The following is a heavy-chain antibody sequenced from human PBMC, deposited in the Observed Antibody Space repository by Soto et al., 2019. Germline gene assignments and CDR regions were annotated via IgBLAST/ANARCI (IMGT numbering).Heavy chain of an antibody. Sequence: QVQLVQSGAEVKKPGSSVKVSCKASGGTFSSYAISWVRQAPGQGLEWMGGIIPIFGTANYAQKFQGRVTITADESTSTAYMELSSLRSEDTAVYDCERPAEEQPRYYYYYGMDVWGQGTTVTVSS. J-gene: IGHJ6*02. CDR3: ERPAEEQPRYYYYYGMDV. CDR2: IIPIFGTA. V-gene: IGHV1-69*01. D-gene: IGHD6-13*01. CDR1: GGTFSSYA.